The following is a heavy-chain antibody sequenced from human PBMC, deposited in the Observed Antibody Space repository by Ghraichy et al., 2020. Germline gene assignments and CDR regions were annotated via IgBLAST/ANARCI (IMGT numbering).Heavy chain of an antibody. D-gene: IGHD4-17*01. CDR1: GFTFSSYG. Sequence: GGSLRLSCAASGFTFSSYGMHWVRQAPGKGLEWVAVISYDGSNKYYADSVKGRFTISRDNSKNTLYLQMNSLRAEDTAVYYCAKDCLPVTTPNWYFDLWGRGTLVTVSS. J-gene: IGHJ2*01. CDR2: ISYDGSNK. V-gene: IGHV3-30*18. CDR3: AKDCLPVTTPNWYFDL.